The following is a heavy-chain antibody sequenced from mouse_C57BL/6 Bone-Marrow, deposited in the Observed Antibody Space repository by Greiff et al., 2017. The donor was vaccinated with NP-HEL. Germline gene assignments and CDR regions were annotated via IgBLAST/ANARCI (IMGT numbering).Heavy chain of an antibody. J-gene: IGHJ3*01. V-gene: IGHV1-62-2*01. D-gene: IGHD2-3*01. CDR2: FYPGSGSI. CDR3: ARHEALPYDGYTWFAY. Sequence: QVHVKQSGAELVKPGASVKLSCKASGYTFTEYTIHWVKQRSGQGLEWIGWFYPGSGSIKYNEKFKDKATLTADKSSSTVYMELSRLTSEDSAVYFCARHEALPYDGYTWFAYWGQGTLVTVSA. CDR1: GYTFTEYT.